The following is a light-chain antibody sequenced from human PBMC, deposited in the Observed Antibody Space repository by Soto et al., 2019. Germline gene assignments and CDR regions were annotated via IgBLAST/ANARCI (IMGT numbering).Light chain of an antibody. CDR2: LGS. V-gene: IGKV2-28*01. CDR3: MQALQTPYT. J-gene: IGKJ2*01. Sequence: DIVMTQSPLSLPVTPGEPASISCMSSQSLLHSNGYNYLDWYLQKPGQSPQLLIYLGSYRASGVPDRFSGSGSGTDFTLKISRVEAEDVGVYYCMQALQTPYTFGQGTKLEIK. CDR1: QSLLHSNGYNY.